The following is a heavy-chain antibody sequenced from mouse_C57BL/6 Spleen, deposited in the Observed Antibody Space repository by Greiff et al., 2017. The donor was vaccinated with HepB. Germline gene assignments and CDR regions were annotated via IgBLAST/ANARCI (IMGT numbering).Heavy chain of an antibody. CDR3: ARGLGDY. Sequence: QVQLQQSGAELVRPGASVKLSCKASGYTFTDYYINWVKQRPGQGLEWIARIYPGSGNTYYNEKFKGKATLTAEKSSSTAYMQLSSLTSEDSAVYFCARGLGDYWGQGTTLTVSS. V-gene: IGHV1-76*01. CDR2: IYPGSGNT. CDR1: GYTFTDYY. D-gene: IGHD4-1*01. J-gene: IGHJ2*01.